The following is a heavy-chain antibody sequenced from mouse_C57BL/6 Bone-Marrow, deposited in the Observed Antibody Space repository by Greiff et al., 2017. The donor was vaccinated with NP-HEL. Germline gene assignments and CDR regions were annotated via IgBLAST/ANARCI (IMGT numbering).Heavy chain of an antibody. J-gene: IGHJ1*03. D-gene: IGHD3-1*01. CDR1: GYTFTSYW. CDR2: IDPSRGGS. CDR3: ASSGYYEGYIDD. V-gene: IGHV1-72*01. Sequence: QQSCKASGYTFTSYWMHWVKPRPGRGLEWIGRIDPSRGGSQYNEKIKSKATLTVDKPSSTAYMHLSSLTAEDSAVYYCASSGYYEGYIDDWGTGTTVTVSS.